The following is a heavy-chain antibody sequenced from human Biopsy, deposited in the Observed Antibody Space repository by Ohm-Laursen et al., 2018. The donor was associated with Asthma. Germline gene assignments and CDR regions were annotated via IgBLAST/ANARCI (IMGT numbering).Heavy chain of an antibody. V-gene: IGHV3-30*18. CDR1: GFMFRSFG. Sequence: SLRLSCTASGFMFRSFGMHWVRQAPGKGLEWVAIISYDGNHKFYEDSVKGRFTISRDNSKNTLYLQMNSLRTEDTAVYYCAKRRGYSGHDNDYWGQGTLVSVSS. D-gene: IGHD5-12*01. CDR2: ISYDGNHK. CDR3: AKRRGYSGHDNDY. J-gene: IGHJ4*02.